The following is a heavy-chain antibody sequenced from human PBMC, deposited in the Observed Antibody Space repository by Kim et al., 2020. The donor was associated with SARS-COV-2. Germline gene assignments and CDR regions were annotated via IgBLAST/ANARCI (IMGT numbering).Heavy chain of an antibody. D-gene: IGHD3-10*01. J-gene: IGHJ4*02. CDR2: IIPDGSGA. CDR3: ARYMGVSGADH. V-gene: IGHV3-74*01. CDR1: GFTFSAHW. Sequence: GGSLRLSCAASGFTFSAHWIHWVRQAPGKGLVWVSRIIPDGSGADYADSVRGRFTISRDNAKNTLFLQMNSLRAEDTAVYYCARYMGVSGADHWGQGTLVTVSS.